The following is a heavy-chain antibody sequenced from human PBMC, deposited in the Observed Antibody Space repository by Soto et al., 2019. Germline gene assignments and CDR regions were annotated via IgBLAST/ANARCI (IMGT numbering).Heavy chain of an antibody. CDR1: GGSISSYY. Sequence: SETLSLTCTVSGGSISSYYWSWIRQPPGKGLEWIGYIYYSGSTNYNPSLKSRVTISVDTSKNQFSLKLSSVTAADTAVYYCARGRGNYDILTGASPFDYWGQGTLVTVSS. CDR3: ARGRGNYDILTGASPFDY. V-gene: IGHV4-59*01. D-gene: IGHD3-9*01. J-gene: IGHJ4*02. CDR2: IYYSGST.